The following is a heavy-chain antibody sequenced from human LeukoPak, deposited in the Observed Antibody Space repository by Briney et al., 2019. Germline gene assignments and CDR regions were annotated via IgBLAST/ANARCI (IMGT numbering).Heavy chain of an antibody. D-gene: IGHD3-10*01. CDR1: GYTFPTSG. Sequence: ASVKVSCKASGYTFPTSGISWVRQAPGQGLEWMGWISVYNHNTNYAQKFQGRVTVATDTSTRTAYMELRSLRSDDTAVYYCARDGSGVWFDYWGQGTLVTVSS. CDR3: ARDGSGVWFDY. CDR2: ISVYNHNT. V-gene: IGHV1-18*01. J-gene: IGHJ4*02.